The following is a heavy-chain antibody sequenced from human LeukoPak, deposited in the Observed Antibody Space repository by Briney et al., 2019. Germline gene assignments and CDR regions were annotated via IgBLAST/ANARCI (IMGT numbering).Heavy chain of an antibody. D-gene: IGHD5-18*01. CDR1: GGSFSGYY. CDR3: ARGSLWIQLWLRRGYFDY. CDR2: INHSGST. Sequence: SETLSLTCAVYGGSFSGYYWSWIRQPPGKGLEWIGEINHSGSTNYNPSLKSRVTISVDTSKNQFSLKLSSVTAADTAVYYCARGSLWIQLWLRRGYFDYWGQGTLVTVPS. J-gene: IGHJ4*02. V-gene: IGHV4-34*01.